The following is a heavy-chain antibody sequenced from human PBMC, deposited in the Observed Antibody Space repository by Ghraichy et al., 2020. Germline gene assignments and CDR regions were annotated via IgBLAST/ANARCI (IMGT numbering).Heavy chain of an antibody. D-gene: IGHD1-26*01. Sequence: GGSLRLSCAASGFTFSSYSVNWVRQAPGKGLEWLSYISRDSDVIYYADSVKGRFTISRDNAKSSLYLQMDSLRDDDTAVYHCARGLAFSGGYTLDQWGQGTLVTVSS. J-gene: IGHJ4*02. CDR2: ISRDSDVI. V-gene: IGHV3-48*02. CDR1: GFTFSSYS. CDR3: ARGLAFSGGYTLDQ.